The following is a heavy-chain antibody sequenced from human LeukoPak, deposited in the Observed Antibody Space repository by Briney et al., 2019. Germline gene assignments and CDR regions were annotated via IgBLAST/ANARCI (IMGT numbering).Heavy chain of an antibody. J-gene: IGHJ4*02. Sequence: PGGSLRLSCAASGFTFSSYAMSSVRQAPGRGLEWVSAISGSGGSTYYADSVKGRYNISRDNSKHTLYLQMNSLRPEDRSVCYCAKERDGVRVYWGQGTLVTVSS. CDR2: ISGSGGST. D-gene: IGHD3-10*01. CDR1: GFTFSSYA. V-gene: IGHV3-23*01. CDR3: AKERDGVRVY.